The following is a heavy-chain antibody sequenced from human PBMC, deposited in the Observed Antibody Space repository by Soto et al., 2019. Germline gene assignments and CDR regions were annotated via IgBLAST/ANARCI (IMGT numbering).Heavy chain of an antibody. CDR2: ISSSSSTI. J-gene: IGHJ5*02. Sequence: EVQLVESGGGLVQPGGSLRLSCAASGFTFSSYSMNWVRQAPGKGLEGVLYISSSSSTIYYADSVKGRFTISRDNAKNSLYLQMKSLRAEDTAVYYCARHPERIAQIGWFDPWGQGTLVTVSS. V-gene: IGHV3-48*01. CDR3: ARHPERIAQIGWFDP. CDR1: GFTFSSYS. D-gene: IGHD6-13*01.